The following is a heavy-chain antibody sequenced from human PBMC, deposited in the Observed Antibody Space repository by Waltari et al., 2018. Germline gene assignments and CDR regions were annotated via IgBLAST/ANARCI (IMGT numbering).Heavy chain of an antibody. CDR1: GDSITTYY. Sequence: QVQLQESGPGLVKPSETLSLTCTVSGDSITTYYWTWIRQPPGKGLEWIGYIYFSGSPDYNPSLKSRVTISIDTSMTHFSLRLTSVTAADTAMYYCAKSPRKVGPYYYYGMDVWGQGTTVTVSS. J-gene: IGHJ6*01. CDR2: IYFSGSP. CDR3: AKSPRKVGPYYYYGMDV. V-gene: IGHV4-59*01. D-gene: IGHD2-21*01.